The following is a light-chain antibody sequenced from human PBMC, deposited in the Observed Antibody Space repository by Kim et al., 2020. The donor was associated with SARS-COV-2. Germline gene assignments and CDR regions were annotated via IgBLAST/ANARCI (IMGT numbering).Light chain of an antibody. V-gene: IGKV3-11*01. CDR2: DAS. CDR3: QQRSSWPPT. Sequence: PGERATLSCRASHSIGNSLAWYQQKPGQAPRLLIHDASNGATDIPTRFSGSGSGTDFTLTISSLEPEDFAVYFCQQRSSWPPTFGQGTRLEI. CDR1: HSIGNS. J-gene: IGKJ5*01.